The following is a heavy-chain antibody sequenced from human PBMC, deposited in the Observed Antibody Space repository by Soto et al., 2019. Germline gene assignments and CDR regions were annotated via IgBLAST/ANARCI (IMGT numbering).Heavy chain of an antibody. CDR1: GGTFSSYT. CDR3: ARLFRRTRHYYYYGMDV. J-gene: IGHJ6*02. V-gene: IGHV1-69*02. CDR2: IIPILGIA. Sequence: QVQLVQSGAEVKKPGSSVKVSCKASGGTFSSYTISWVRQAPGQGLEWMGRIIPILGIANYAQKFQGRVTITADQSTSTAYMELSSLRSEDTAVYYGARLFRRTRHYYYYGMDVWGQGTTVTVSS.